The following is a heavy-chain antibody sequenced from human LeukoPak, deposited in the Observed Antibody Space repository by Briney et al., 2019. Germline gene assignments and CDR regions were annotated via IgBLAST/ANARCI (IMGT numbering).Heavy chain of an antibody. CDR3: ARGRVYYGSGSYYPLDY. CDR2: INHSGST. CDR1: GGSFSGYY. V-gene: IGHV4-34*01. D-gene: IGHD3-10*01. J-gene: IGHJ4*02. Sequence: PSETLSPTCAVYGGSFSGYYWSWIRQPPGKGLEWIGEINHSGSTNYNPSLKSRVTISVDTSKNQFSLKLSSVTAADTAVYYCARGRVYYGSGSYYPLDYWGQGTLVAVSS.